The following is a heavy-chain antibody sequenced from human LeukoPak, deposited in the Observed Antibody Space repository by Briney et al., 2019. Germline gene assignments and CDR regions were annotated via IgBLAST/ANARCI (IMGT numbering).Heavy chain of an antibody. CDR1: GFTFSSYA. J-gene: IGHJ4*02. V-gene: IGHV3-64*01. CDR2: ISSNGGST. CDR3: ARLRGYSYGYDY. Sequence: GGSLRLSCAASGFTFSSYAMHWVRQAPGKGLEYVSAISSNGGSTYYANSVKGRFTISRDNSKNTLHLQMGSLRAEDMAVYYCARLRGYSYGYDYWGQGTLVTVSS. D-gene: IGHD5-18*01.